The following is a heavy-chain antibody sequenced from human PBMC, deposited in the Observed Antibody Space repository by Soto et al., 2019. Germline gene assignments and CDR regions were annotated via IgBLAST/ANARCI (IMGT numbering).Heavy chain of an antibody. D-gene: IGHD3-10*01. J-gene: IGHJ4*02. Sequence: EVQLLESGGGLVQPGGSLRLSCAASTNTFNIYAMSWVRQAPGMGLEWVSAIKSGGSTYYADSVKGRFTISRDDSKNTLHLQMNSLRAEDTAVYYCAKSPTMVRALIFDSWGQGTLVTVSS. CDR2: IKSGGST. CDR3: AKSPTMVRALIFDS. V-gene: IGHV3-23*01. CDR1: TNTFNIYA.